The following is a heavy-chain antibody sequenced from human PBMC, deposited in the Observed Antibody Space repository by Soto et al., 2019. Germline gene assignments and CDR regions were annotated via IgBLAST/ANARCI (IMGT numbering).Heavy chain of an antibody. CDR2: IYSSGST. J-gene: IGHJ4*02. D-gene: IGHD4-17*01. V-gene: IGHV4-30-4*01. CDR1: GGSIRSDFHY. Sequence: PSETLSLTCTVSGGSIRSDFHYLRWFRQPPGKGLEWIGYIYSSGSTYYNPSLKSQVSISVDTSKNQFSLKLSSVTAADTAVYYCARGPTVTTDYWGQGALVTVSS. CDR3: ARGPTVTTDY.